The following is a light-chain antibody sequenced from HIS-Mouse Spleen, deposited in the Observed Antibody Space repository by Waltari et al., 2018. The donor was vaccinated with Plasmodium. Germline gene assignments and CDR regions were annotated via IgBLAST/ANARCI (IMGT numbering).Light chain of an antibody. V-gene: IGLV3-1*01. CDR3: QAWDSSTVV. CDR2: QDS. J-gene: IGLJ2*01. CDR1: KLGYKY. Sequence: SYELTQPPSVSVSPGQTASITCSGDKLGYKYACWYQQKPGQSPVLVIYQDSKRPSGIPERFSGYNAENTATLTISGTQAMDEADYYCQAWDSSTVVFGGGTKLTVL.